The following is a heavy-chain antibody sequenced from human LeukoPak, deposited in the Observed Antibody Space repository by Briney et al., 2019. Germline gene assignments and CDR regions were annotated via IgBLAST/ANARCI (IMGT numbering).Heavy chain of an antibody. V-gene: IGHV4-4*07. Sequence: SETLSLACTVSGGSISSYYWSWIRQPAGKGLEWIGRIYTSGSTNYNPSLKSRVTMSVDTSKNQFSLKLSSVTAADTAVYYCARFWAASGPKLDYYYMDVWGKGTTVTVSS. J-gene: IGHJ6*03. D-gene: IGHD1-14*01. CDR1: GGSISSYY. CDR2: IYTSGST. CDR3: ARFWAASGPKLDYYYMDV.